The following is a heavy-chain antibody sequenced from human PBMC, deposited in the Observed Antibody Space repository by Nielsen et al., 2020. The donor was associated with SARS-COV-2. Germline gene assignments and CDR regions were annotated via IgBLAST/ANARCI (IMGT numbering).Heavy chain of an antibody. CDR1: GYSFTSYW. D-gene: IGHD3-22*01. CDR2: IYPGDSDT. J-gene: IGHJ4*02. V-gene: IGHV5-51*01. Sequence: GGSLRLSCKGSGYSFTSYWIGWVRQMPGKGLEWMGIIYPGDSDTRYSPSFQGQVTISADKSISTAYLQWSSLKASDTAMYYCARLSYYYDSSGYGANGYFDYWGQGTLVTVSS. CDR3: ARLSYYYDSSGYGANGYFDY.